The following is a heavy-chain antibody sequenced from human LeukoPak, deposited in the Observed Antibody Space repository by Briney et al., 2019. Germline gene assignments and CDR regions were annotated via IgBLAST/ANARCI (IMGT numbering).Heavy chain of an antibody. D-gene: IGHD5-12*01. J-gene: IGHJ6*02. CDR1: GYXFTGYY. V-gene: IGHV1-2*02. CDR3: ARAIVATIGGMDV. CDR2: INPNSGGT. Sequence: ASVKVSCKASGYXFTGYYMHWVRQAPGQGLEWMGWINPNSGGTNYAQKFQGRVTMTRDTSISTAYMELSRLRSDDTAVYYCARAIVATIGGMDVWGQGTTVTVSS.